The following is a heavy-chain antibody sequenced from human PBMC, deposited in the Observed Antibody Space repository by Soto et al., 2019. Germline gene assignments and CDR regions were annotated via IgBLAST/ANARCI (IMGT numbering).Heavy chain of an antibody. CDR2: IGGSGGSI. CDR3: ARDLAWAFDS. D-gene: IGHD1-26*01. J-gene: IGHJ4*02. CDR1: GFTFSTFS. V-gene: IGHV3-48*02. Sequence: SGGSLRLCCAASGFTFSTFSMNWVRQAPGKGLEWLSYIGGSGGSISYADSVKGRFTISRDNGKNTLYLQMSSLRDEDTAVYYCARDLAWAFDSWGQGALVTVSS.